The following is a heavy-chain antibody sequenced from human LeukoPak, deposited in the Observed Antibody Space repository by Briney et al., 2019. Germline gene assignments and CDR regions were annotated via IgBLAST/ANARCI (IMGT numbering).Heavy chain of an antibody. D-gene: IGHD3-10*02. CDR3: AKFGCSGSYYLTRFVNAFDI. CDR2: ISGSGGST. V-gene: IGHV3-23*01. Sequence: GGSLRLSCAASGFTFSSYAMSWVRQAPGKGLEWVSAISGSGGSTYYADSVKGRFTISRDNSKNTLYLQMNSLRAEDTAVYYCAKFGCSGSYYLTRFVNAFDIWGQGTMVTVSS. CDR1: GFTFSSYA. J-gene: IGHJ3*02.